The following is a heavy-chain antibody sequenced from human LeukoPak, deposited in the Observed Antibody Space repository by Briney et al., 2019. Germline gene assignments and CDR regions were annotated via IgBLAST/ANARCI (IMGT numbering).Heavy chain of an antibody. Sequence: GESLRISYKASGYSFASYWIGWVRQMPGKGLELMGIIYPGDSDTRYTPSFQGQVTISADKSITTAYLQWSSLQASDTAMYYCARSLSPAASALAYCGQGALVTVSS. CDR2: IYPGDSDT. CDR1: GYSFASYW. CDR3: ARSLSPAASALAY. J-gene: IGHJ4*02. V-gene: IGHV5-51*01. D-gene: IGHD2-2*01.